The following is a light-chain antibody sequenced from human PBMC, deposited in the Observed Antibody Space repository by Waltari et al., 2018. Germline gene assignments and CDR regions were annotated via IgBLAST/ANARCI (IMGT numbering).Light chain of an antibody. J-gene: IGKJ1*01. CDR2: WAS. V-gene: IGKV4-1*01. CDR3: QQYYRSRT. Sequence: DIVMTQSPDSLAVSLGERATINCKSSQSVLYNSNDKNYLAWDQQKPGQPPKLLIYWASTRESGVRDRFSGSGSGTDVTLTISSLQAEDVAVYYCQQYYRSRTFGQGTKVEIK. CDR1: QSVLYNSNDKNY.